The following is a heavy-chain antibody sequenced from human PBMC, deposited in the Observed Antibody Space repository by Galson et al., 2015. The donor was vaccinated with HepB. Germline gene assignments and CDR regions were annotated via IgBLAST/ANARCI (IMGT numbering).Heavy chain of an antibody. Sequence: SLRLSCAVSGFTLNTYGMHWVRQAPGKGLEWVAFIRYDGSNRYYAESVKGRFIISRDTSTNTLYLFLNSLRADDTAVYYCGKDLTGVIDYWGQGTLVTVSS. V-gene: IGHV3-30*02. CDR1: GFTLNTYG. J-gene: IGHJ4*02. D-gene: IGHD1-20*01. CDR2: IRYDGSNR. CDR3: GKDLTGVIDY.